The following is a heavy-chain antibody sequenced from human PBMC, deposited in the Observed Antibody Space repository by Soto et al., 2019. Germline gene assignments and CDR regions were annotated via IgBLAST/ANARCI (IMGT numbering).Heavy chain of an antibody. CDR1: RYTFTGYY. V-gene: IGHV1-2*02. D-gene: IGHD1-26*01. Sequence: QVQLVQSGAEVKKPGASVKVSSKASRYTFTGYYLHWVRQAPGQGLEWMGWINPKTGDTTYAQKFQGRVTLTRDTSISTAYMELGRLGSDDTAVYYCARDNSGIEYGDFDYWGQGTLVTVSS. CDR2: INPKTGDT. CDR3: ARDNSGIEYGDFDY. J-gene: IGHJ4*02.